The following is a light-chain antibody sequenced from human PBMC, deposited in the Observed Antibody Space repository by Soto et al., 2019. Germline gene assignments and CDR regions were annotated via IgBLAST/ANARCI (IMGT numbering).Light chain of an antibody. CDR3: AAWDDSLNGYV. CDR2: YDD. J-gene: IGLJ1*01. Sequence: QSVLTQPPSVSEAPRQRVSISCSGSSSNIGNHAVNWYQQLPGKAPKLLIYYDDLLPSGVSDRFSGSKSGASASLAISGLQSEDDADYFCAAWDDSLNGYVFGTGTKLTVL. CDR1: SSNIGNHA. V-gene: IGLV1-36*01.